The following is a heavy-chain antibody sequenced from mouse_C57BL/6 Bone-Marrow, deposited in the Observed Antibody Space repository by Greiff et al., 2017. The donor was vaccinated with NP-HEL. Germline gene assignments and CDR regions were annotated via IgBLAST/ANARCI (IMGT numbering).Heavy chain of an antibody. V-gene: IGHV10-1*01. J-gene: IGHJ2*01. CDR3: VRQGYDGYYLDY. CDR2: LRSKSNNYAT. D-gene: IGHD2-3*01. Sequence: DVMLVASGGGLVQPKGSLKLSCAASGFSFNTYAMNWVRQAPGKGLEWVARLRSKSNNYATYYDYSLKDRFTISRDDSESMLYLQMNNLKTEDTAMYYCVRQGYDGYYLDYWGQGTTLTVSS. CDR1: GFSFNTYA.